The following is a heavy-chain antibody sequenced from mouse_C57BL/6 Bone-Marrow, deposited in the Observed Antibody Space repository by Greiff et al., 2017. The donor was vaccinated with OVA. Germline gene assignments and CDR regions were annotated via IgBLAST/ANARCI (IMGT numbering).Heavy chain of an antibody. D-gene: IGHD3-2*02. CDR2: IYPGSGNT. CDR3: ARELRLRFAY. Sequence: QVQLKESGAELVRPGASVKLSCKASGYTFTDYYINWVKQRPGQGLEWIARIYPGSGNTYYNEKFKGKATLTAEKSSSTAYMQLSSLTSEDSAVYFCARELRLRFAYWGQGTLVTVSA. CDR1: GYTFTDYY. V-gene: IGHV1-76*01. J-gene: IGHJ3*01.